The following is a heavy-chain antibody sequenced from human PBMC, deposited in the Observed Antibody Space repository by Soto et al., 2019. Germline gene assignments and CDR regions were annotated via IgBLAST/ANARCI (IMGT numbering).Heavy chain of an antibody. CDR3: ARDYGDYAFDY. V-gene: IGHV4-59*01. CDR1: GGSISSYY. J-gene: IGHJ4*02. Sequence: PSEPLSLTCTVSGGSISSYYWSWIRQPPGKGLEWIGYIYYSGSTNYNPSLKSRVTISVDTSKNQFSLKLSSVTAADTAVYYCARDYGDYAFDYWGQGTLVTVS. CDR2: IYYSGST. D-gene: IGHD4-17*01.